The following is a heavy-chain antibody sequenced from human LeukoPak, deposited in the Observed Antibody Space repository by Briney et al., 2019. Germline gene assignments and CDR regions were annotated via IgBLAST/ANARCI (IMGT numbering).Heavy chain of an antibody. D-gene: IGHD3-22*01. J-gene: IGHJ3*02. V-gene: IGHV3-23*01. CDR3: ARAGHYYDSSGSHDAFDI. CDR1: GFIFGSYA. CDR2: ISGSGGST. Sequence: SGGSLRLSCAASGFIFGSYAMSWVRQAPGKGLEWVSAISGSGGSTYYADSVKGRFTISRDNSKNTLFLQMSSLRTEDTAVYYCARAGHYYDSSGSHDAFDIWGQGTMVTVSS.